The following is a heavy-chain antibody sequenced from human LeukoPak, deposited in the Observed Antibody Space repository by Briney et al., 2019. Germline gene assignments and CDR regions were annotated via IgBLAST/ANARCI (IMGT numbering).Heavy chain of an antibody. CDR2: IYYSGST. D-gene: IGHD3-10*01. CDR1: GGSISSNSYY. Sequence: SETLSLTCTVSGGSISSNSYYWGWIRQPPGKGLKWIGSIYYSGSTYYNPSLKSRVTISVDTSKNQFSLKLSSVTAADTAVYYCASFTITYNPFDYWGQGTLVTVSS. J-gene: IGHJ4*02. CDR3: ASFTITYNPFDY. V-gene: IGHV4-39*07.